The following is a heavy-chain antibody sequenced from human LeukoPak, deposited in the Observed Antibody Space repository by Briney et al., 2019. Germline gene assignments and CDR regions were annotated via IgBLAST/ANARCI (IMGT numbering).Heavy chain of an antibody. D-gene: IGHD2/OR15-2a*01. CDR3: ARDWFHAIDY. CDR1: GFTFTTYW. V-gene: IGHV3-7*01. Sequence: PGESLRLSCAASGFTFTTYWMSWVRQAPGKGLEWVANINQDGTEKYYVDSVKGRFTISRDNAKNTLYLQMNSLRDEDTAVYYCARDWFHAIDYWGQGTLVTVSS. J-gene: IGHJ4*02. CDR2: INQDGTEK.